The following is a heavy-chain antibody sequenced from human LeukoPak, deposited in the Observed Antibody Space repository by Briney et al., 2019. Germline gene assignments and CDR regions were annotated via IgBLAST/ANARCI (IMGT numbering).Heavy chain of an antibody. Sequence: PSETLSLTCTVSGGSISSGGYYWSWIRQHPGKGLEWIGHIYYSGTTYYNPSLKSRVTISVDTSKNQFSLKLSSVTAADTAVYYCARTIFGVVIAFDYWGQGTLVTVSS. D-gene: IGHD3-3*01. V-gene: IGHV4-31*03. CDR3: ARTIFGVVIAFDY. J-gene: IGHJ4*02. CDR2: IYYSGTT. CDR1: GGSISSGGYY.